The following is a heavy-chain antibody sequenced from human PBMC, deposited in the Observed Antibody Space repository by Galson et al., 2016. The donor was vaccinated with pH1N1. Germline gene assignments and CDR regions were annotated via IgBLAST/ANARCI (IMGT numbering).Heavy chain of an antibody. CDR2: TYSGGNT. D-gene: IGHD2-15*01. J-gene: IGHJ6*02. CDR3: ARGYPGFSYYGMDV. CDR1: GFTVSPND. Sequence: SLRLSCAASGFTVSPNDMSWFRQAPGKGLEWVSVTYSGGNTYYTDSVKGRFTISRDSSENTLYLQMNSLRPEDTAVYYCARGYPGFSYYGMDVWGQGTTVTVSS. V-gene: IGHV3-53*01.